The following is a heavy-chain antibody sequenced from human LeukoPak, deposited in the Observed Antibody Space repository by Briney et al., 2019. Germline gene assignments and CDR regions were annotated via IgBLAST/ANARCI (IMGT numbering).Heavy chain of an antibody. D-gene: IGHD3-16*02. CDR1: GYTFTSYD. CDR3: ASSPLGFGGVIAHLYPDY. CDR2: MYPNSGNT. Sequence: ASVKVSCKASGYTFTSYDINWVRQAAGQGLEWMGWMYPNSGNTGYAQKFQGRVTMTRNTSISTAYMELSSLRSEDTAVYYCASSPLGFGGVIAHLYPDYWGQGTLVTVSS. J-gene: IGHJ4*02. V-gene: IGHV1-8*01.